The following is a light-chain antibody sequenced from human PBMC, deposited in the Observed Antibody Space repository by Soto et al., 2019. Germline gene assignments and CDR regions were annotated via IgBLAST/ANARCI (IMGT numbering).Light chain of an antibody. CDR2: GAS. CDR3: QQYNSYSVT. CDR1: QSVNNN. V-gene: IGKV3-15*01. J-gene: IGKJ1*01. Sequence: EIVLTQSPGTLSLSPGERATLSCRASQSVNNNLAWYQQKPGQAPRLLIYGASTRATGIPARFSGSGSGTEFTLTISSLQPDDFATYYCQQYNSYSVTFGQGTKVDIK.